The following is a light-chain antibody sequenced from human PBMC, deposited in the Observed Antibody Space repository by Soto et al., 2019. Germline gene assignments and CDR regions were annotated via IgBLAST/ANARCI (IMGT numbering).Light chain of an antibody. Sequence: EIVMTQSPATLSVSPGERATLSCRASQSVSSNLAWYQQKPGQAPRLLIYGASTRATGIPARFSGSGSGTEFTLTISGLQSEDFAVSYCQHYNNWPPLTFGQGTKVEIK. CDR1: QSVSSN. CDR3: QHYNNWPPLT. J-gene: IGKJ1*01. CDR2: GAS. V-gene: IGKV3-15*01.